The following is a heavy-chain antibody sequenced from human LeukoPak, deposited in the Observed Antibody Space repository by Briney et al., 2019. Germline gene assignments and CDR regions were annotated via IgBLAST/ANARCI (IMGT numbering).Heavy chain of an antibody. CDR2: INWNGGST. Sequence: GGSPRLSSAASGFTFAYYGMGWGRPPPGEGVPGGSGINWNGGSTGYADSVKGRFTISRDNAKNSLYLQMNSLRAEDTALYYCARRSSWVVPEESDAFDIWGQGTMVTVSS. CDR1: GFTFAYYG. V-gene: IGHV3-20*03. J-gene: IGHJ3*02. CDR3: ARRSSWVVPEESDAFDI. D-gene: IGHD2-2*01.